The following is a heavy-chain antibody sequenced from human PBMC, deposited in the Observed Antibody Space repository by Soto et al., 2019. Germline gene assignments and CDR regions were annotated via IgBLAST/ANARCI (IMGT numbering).Heavy chain of an antibody. CDR2: MSPSTGNT. CDR3: VALAR. CDR1: GYTFIAYD. J-gene: IGHJ4*02. Sequence: QVQLVQSGAEVKKPGASGEVSCRTSGYTFIAYDINWVRQATGQGLEWMGFMSPSTGNTGYAQKFQGRVAITRDTSTSTAYMELSGLRSEDTAVYYCVALARWGQGTLVTVSS. V-gene: IGHV1-8*01.